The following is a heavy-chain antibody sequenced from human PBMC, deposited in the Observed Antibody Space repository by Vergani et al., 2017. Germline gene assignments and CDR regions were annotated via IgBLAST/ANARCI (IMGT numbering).Heavy chain of an antibody. Sequence: QVQLQESGPGLVKPSGTLSLTCAVSGGSISSSNWWSWVRQPPGKGLEWIGEIYHSGSTNYNPSLKSRVTISVDKSKNQFSLKLSSVTAADTAVYYCAREPGGYCSSTSCYAYFDYWGQGTLVTVSS. J-gene: IGHJ4*02. D-gene: IGHD2-2*01. CDR1: GGSISSSNW. CDR3: AREPGGYCSSTSCYAYFDY. V-gene: IGHV4-4*02. CDR2: IYHSGST.